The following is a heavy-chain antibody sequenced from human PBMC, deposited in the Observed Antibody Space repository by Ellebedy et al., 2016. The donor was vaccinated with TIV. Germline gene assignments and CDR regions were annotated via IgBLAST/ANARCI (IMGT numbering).Heavy chain of an antibody. CDR1: GGTFSSYA. CDR3: ARAHTYYFYYMGV. J-gene: IGHJ6*03. Sequence: ASVKVSCXTSGGTFSSYAVSWVRQAPGQALEWMGGIIGMFGTTTYAQKFQGRITVSADESTSTAYMELTSLRSDDTAVYYCARAHTYYFYYMGVWGKGTTVTVSS. V-gene: IGHV1-69*13. CDR2: IIGMFGTT.